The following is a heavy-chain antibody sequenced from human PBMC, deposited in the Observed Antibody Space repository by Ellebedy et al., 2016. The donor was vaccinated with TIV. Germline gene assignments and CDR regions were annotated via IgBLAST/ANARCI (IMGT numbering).Heavy chain of an antibody. CDR2: ISGSGDSI. D-gene: IGHD3-22*01. CDR3: ATRPLTMIVLAEYFFDY. CDR1: GFPLSTYA. J-gene: IGHJ4*02. Sequence: GESLKISCAASGFPLSTYAMSWVRQAPGKGLEWVSTISGSGDSIYYADSVKGRCTISRDNSESTLFLQMDSLRAEDTAVYYCATRPLTMIVLAEYFFDYWGQGTLVTVSS. V-gene: IGHV3-23*01.